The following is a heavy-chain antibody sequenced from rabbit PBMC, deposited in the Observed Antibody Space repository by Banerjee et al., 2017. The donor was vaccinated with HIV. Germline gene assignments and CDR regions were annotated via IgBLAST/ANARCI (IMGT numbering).Heavy chain of an antibody. CDR1: GFSFSNKYV. V-gene: IGHV1S40*01. J-gene: IGHJ4*01. CDR2: INTSSGNN. CDR3: ARGLFGNAEGDL. D-gene: IGHD6-1*01. Sequence: QSLQESGGDLVKPGASLTLTCTASGFSFSNKYVMCWVRQAPGKGLEWIACINTSSGNNVYASWAKGRFTISKASSTTVTLQMTSLTAADTATYFCARGLFGNAEGDLWGPGTLVTVS.